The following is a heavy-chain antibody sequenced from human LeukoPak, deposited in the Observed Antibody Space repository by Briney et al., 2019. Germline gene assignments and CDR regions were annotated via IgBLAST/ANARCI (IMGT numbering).Heavy chain of an antibody. V-gene: IGHV1-2*02. CDR1: GYMFTGFF. D-gene: IGHD3-10*01. Sequence: ASVKVSCETSGYMFTGFFLHWGRQAPGQGLEWMGSVSPNNGGTSYAQRFQGRVNMTSDTSTRTAYLQLSGLRFDDTAVYYCASLLWFGDFDYWGQGTLVTVSS. J-gene: IGHJ4*02. CDR3: ASLLWFGDFDY. CDR2: VSPNNGGT.